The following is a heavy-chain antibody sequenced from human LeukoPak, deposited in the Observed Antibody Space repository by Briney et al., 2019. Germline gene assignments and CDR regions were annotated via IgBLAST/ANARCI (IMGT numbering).Heavy chain of an antibody. CDR1: GFTFSSYS. CDR3: ATSITTPGGFDH. V-gene: IGHV3-53*01. CDR2: IYGGDET. D-gene: IGHD6-13*01. J-gene: IGHJ4*02. Sequence: GGSLRLSCAASGFTFSSYSMNWVRQAPRKGLEWVSVIYGGDETNYADSVKGRFTISRDNSKNTLYLQMNSLRAEDTAVYYCATSITTPGGFDHWGQGTLVTVSS.